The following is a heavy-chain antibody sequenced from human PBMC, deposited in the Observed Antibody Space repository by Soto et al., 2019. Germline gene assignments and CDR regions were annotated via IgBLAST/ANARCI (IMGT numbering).Heavy chain of an antibody. CDR3: ARDRYAGITGEFDP. Sequence: PXGTLGPPFAIPGSSISSGDYWCWIRQPPGKGLEWIGSIFHSGSTYYNPSLKSRVTISVDTSKNQFSLKLRSVTAADTAVYYCARDRYAGITGEFDPWGQGARVTVPS. CDR1: GSSISSGDY. D-gene: IGHD1-20*01. CDR2: IFHSGST. V-gene: IGHV4-38-2*02. J-gene: IGHJ5*02.